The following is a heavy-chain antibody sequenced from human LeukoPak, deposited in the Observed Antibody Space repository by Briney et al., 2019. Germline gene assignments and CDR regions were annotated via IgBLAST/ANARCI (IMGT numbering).Heavy chain of an antibody. D-gene: IGHD3-10*01. CDR3: ARAVDYYGSESSKNYYYGMDV. Sequence: ASVKVSCKASGGTFSSYAISWVRQAPGQGLEWMGGIIPIFDTANYAQKFQGRVTITADESTSTAYMELSSLRSEDTAVYYCARAVDYYGSESSKNYYYGMDVWGQGTTVTVSS. CDR1: GGTFSSYA. CDR2: IIPIFDTA. V-gene: IGHV1-69*13. J-gene: IGHJ6*02.